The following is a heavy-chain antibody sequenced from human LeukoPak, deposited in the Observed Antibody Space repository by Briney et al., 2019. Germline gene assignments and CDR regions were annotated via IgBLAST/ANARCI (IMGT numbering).Heavy chain of an antibody. V-gene: IGHV3-53*01. CDR1: GFTVSSNY. J-gene: IGHJ4*02. D-gene: IGHD4-17*01. Sequence: GGSLRLSCAASGFTVSSNYMSWIRQAPGKGLEWVSVIYSGGSTYYAGSAKGRFTISRDNSKNTLYLQMNSLRAEDTAVYYCARGKNGYGEIIDYWGQGTLVTVSS. CDR3: ARGKNGYGEIIDY. CDR2: IYSGGST.